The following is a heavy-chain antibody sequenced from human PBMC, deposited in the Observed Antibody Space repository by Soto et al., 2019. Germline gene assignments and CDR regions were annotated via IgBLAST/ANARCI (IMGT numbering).Heavy chain of an antibody. D-gene: IGHD3-3*02. CDR1: GGTFSSYA. CDR3: AVENGPIFVSPPPFWFDP. Sequence: QVQLVQSGAEVKKPGSSVKVSCKASGGTFSSYAISWVRQAPGQGLEWMGGIIPIFGTANYAQKFQGRVTIPEDXXTXTXXMELSSLRSEDTAVYYCAVENGPIFVSPPPFWFDPWGQGTLVTVSS. V-gene: IGHV1-69*12. CDR2: IIPIFGTA. J-gene: IGHJ5*02.